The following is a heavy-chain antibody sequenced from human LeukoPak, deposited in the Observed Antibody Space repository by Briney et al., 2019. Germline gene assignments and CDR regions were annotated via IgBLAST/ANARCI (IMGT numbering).Heavy chain of an antibody. CDR1: GYTFTGYY. J-gene: IGHJ5*02. CDR2: INPNSGGT. Sequence: ASVKVSCKVSGYTFTGYYMHWVRQAPGQGLEWMRWINPNSGGTNYAQKFQGRVTMTRDTSISTAYMELSRLRSDDTAVYYCARVLLAVAGRARFDPWGQGTLVTVSS. D-gene: IGHD6-19*01. CDR3: ARVLLAVAGRARFDP. V-gene: IGHV1-2*02.